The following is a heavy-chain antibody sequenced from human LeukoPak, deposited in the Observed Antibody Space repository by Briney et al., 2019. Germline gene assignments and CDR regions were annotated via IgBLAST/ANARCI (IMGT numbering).Heavy chain of an antibody. CDR3: ARPGVVAAHNWFDP. CDR1: GGTFSSYA. D-gene: IGHD2-15*01. V-gene: IGHV1-69*04. Sequence: SVKVSCKASGGTFSSYAISWVRQAPGQGLEWMGRIIPILGIANYAQKFQGRVTITADKSTSTAYMELSSLRSEDTAVYYCARPGVVAAHNWFDPWGQGTLVTVSS. CDR2: IIPILGIA. J-gene: IGHJ5*02.